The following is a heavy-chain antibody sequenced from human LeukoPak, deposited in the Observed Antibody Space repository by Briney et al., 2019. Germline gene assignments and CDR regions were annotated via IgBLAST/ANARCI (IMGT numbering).Heavy chain of an antibody. CDR3: ASSRHPDLHCSSITCPFDY. V-gene: IGHV1-69*04. Sequence: SVKVSCKASGYTFTNFDINWVRQAPGQGLEWMGRIIPILGIANYAQKFQGRVTITADKSTRTAYMDLSSLRSEDTAVYYCASSRHPDLHCSSITCPFDYWGQGTLVTVSS. J-gene: IGHJ4*02. D-gene: IGHD2-2*01. CDR2: IIPILGIA. CDR1: GYTFTNFD.